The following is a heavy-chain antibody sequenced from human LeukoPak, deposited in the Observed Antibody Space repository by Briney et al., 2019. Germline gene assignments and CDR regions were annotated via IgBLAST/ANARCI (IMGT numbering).Heavy chain of an antibody. CDR2: IYDSGST. J-gene: IGHJ6*02. CDR3: ARVGGTNYYYYGMDV. D-gene: IGHD3-10*01. Sequence: SETLSLTCAVYGGSFSGYYWSWIRQPPGKGLEWIGYIYDSGSTNYNPPLKSRVTISVDTSKNQFSLKLSSVTAADMAVYYCARVGGTNYYYYGMDVWGQGTTVTVSS. CDR1: GGSFSGYY. V-gene: IGHV4-59*01.